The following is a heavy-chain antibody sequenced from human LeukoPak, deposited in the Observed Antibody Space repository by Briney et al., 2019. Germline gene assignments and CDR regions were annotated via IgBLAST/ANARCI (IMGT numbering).Heavy chain of an antibody. CDR1: GGSISSSSYY. CDR2: IDYSGST. D-gene: IGHD4-17*01. Sequence: SETLSLTCTVSGGSISSSSYYWGWIRQPPGKGLEWIGNIDYSGSTYYTPSLKSRVTISVDTSKNQFSLKLSSVTAADTAVYYCARLKDGYYFDYWGQGTLVIVSS. V-gene: IGHV4-39*01. J-gene: IGHJ4*02. CDR3: ARLKDGYYFDY.